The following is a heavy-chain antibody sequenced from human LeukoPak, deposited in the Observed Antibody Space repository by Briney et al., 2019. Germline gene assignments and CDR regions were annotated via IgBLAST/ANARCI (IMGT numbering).Heavy chain of an antibody. Sequence: GGSLRLSCAASGFTFSSYWMHWVRQAPGKGLVWVSRINSDGSSTSYADSVKGRFTISRDNAKNTLYLQMNSLRAEDTAVYYCAKDLPYYDDARWCYRYSDYFDYWGQGTLVNVS. J-gene: IGHJ4*01. CDR2: INSDGSST. V-gene: IGHV3-74*01. CDR3: AKDLPYYDDARWCYRYSDYFDY. D-gene: IGHD3-16*02. CDR1: GFTFSSYW.